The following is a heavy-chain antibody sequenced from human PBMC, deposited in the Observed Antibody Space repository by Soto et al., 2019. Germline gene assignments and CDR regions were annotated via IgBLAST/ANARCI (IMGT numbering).Heavy chain of an antibody. CDR3: AHRSVAGTSEYFQH. Sequence: QITLKESGPTLVKPTQTLTLTCTFSGFSLSTSGVGVGWIRQPPGKALEWLALIYWDDDKRYSPSLKSRLTITKDTSKHQVVLTMTNLDPVDTATYYCAHRSVAGTSEYFQHWGQGTLVTVSS. CDR2: IYWDDDK. D-gene: IGHD6-19*01. CDR1: GFSLSTSGVG. J-gene: IGHJ1*01. V-gene: IGHV2-5*02.